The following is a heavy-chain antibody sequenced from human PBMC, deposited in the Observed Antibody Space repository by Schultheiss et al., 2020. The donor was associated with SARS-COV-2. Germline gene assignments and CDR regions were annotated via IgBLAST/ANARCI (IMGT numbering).Heavy chain of an antibody. V-gene: IGHV3-33*08. CDR2: IWYDGSNK. CDR1: GFTFSSYG. J-gene: IGHJ6*02. CDR3: ARGGSTVTTFYYYYGMDV. Sequence: GGSLRLSCAASGFTFSSYGMHWVRQAPGKGLEWVAVIWYDGSNKYYADSVKGRFTISRDNSKNTLYLQMNSLRAEDTAVYYCARGGSTVTTFYYYYGMDVWGQGTTVTVSS. D-gene: IGHD4-17*01.